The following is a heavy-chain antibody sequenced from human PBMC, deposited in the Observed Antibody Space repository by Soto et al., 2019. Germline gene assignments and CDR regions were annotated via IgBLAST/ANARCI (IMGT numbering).Heavy chain of an antibody. Sequence: QVQLQESGPGLVKPSETLSLTCTVSGGSISSYYWSWIRQPPGKGLEWIAYIYYRGSTNYNPSLKRRVTISVDTSKNQFSLKLSSVTAADTAVYYCAGDFPGRDYWGQGTLVTVSS. CDR3: AGDFPGRDY. V-gene: IGHV4-59*01. J-gene: IGHJ4*02. CDR2: IYYRGST. CDR1: GGSISSYY.